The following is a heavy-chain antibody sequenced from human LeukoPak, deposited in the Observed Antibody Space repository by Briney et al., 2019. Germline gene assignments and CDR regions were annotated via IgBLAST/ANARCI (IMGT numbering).Heavy chain of an antibody. Sequence: QPGGSLRLSCAVSRFAFSTYAMTWVRQAPGQGLEYVPTISSNGADTYYADSVKGRFTISRDNSKNTLYLQMTSLRVEDTAVYYCANYRKPQGLDYWGQGTLVTVSS. D-gene: IGHD1-14*01. CDR3: ANYRKPQGLDY. J-gene: IGHJ4*02. CDR1: RFAFSTYA. CDR2: ISSNGADT. V-gene: IGHV3-23*01.